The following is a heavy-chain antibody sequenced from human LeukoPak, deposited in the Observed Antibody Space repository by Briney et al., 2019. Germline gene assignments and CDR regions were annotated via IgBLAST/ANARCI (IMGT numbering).Heavy chain of an antibody. J-gene: IGHJ5*02. V-gene: IGHV3-23*01. Sequence: GGSLRLSCAASGFTFSSYAMSWVRQAPGKGLEWVSAISGSGGSTYYADSVRGRFTISRDNSKNTLYLQMNSLRAEDTAVYYCAKGYSNYEGNWFDPWGQGTLVTVSS. CDR1: GFTFSSYA. CDR2: ISGSGGST. D-gene: IGHD4-11*01. CDR3: AKGYSNYEGNWFDP.